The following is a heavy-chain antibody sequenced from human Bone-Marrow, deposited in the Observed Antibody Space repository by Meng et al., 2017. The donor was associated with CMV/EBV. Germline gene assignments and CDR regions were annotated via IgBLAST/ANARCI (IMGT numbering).Heavy chain of an antibody. V-gene: IGHV4-31*02. CDR3: ARSGPYYIYEGWFDP. CDR2: IYSSGRT. J-gene: IGHJ5*02. CDR1: ASINVPRYS. D-gene: IGHD5/OR15-5a*01. Sequence: ASINVPRYSWSWLRHRPGKDLEWIGNIYSSGRTYSKPSLQSRTVMSIDTSKNQFSLDLNSVTDADTAVYYCARSGPYYIYEGWFDPWGPGTLVTVSS.